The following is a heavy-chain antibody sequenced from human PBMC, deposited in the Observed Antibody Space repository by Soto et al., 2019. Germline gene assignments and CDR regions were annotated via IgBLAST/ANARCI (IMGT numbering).Heavy chain of an antibody. Sequence: GASVKVSCKASGYTFTSYYMHWVRQAPGQGLEWMGIINPSGGSTSYAQKFQGRVTMTRDTSTSTVYMELSSLRSEDTAVYYCARDRRGIVVVPAAMDYYYYGMDVWGKGTTVTVSS. J-gene: IGHJ6*04. D-gene: IGHD2-2*01. CDR2: INPSGGST. V-gene: IGHV1-46*01. CDR3: ARDRRGIVVVPAAMDYYYYGMDV. CDR1: GYTFTSYY.